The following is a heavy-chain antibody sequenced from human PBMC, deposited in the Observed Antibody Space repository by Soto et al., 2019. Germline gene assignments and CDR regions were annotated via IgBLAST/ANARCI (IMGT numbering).Heavy chain of an antibody. CDR3: AMGTMDV. CDR1: GFTFSNYA. CDR2: FSSGGGGT. D-gene: IGHD7-27*01. Sequence: PGGSLRLSCTASGFTFSNYAMSWVRQAPGKGLEWVSTFSSGGGGTYYADSVKGRFTISRDNSKDTLSLQMNSLRVEDTAVYYCAMGTMDVWGKGTTVTVSS. J-gene: IGHJ6*04. V-gene: IGHV3-23*01.